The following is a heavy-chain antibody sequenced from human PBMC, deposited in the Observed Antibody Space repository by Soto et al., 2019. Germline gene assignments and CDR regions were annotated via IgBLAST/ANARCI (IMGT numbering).Heavy chain of an antibody. Sequence: GGSLRLSCAASGFTFSSYAMSWVRQAPGKGLEWVSAISGSGGSTYYADSVKGRFTISRDNSKNTLYLQMNSLRAEDTAVYYCAKDMYYGSGSLFRVDYYYYYMDVWGKGTTVTVSS. CDR3: AKDMYYGSGSLFRVDYYYYYMDV. V-gene: IGHV3-23*01. D-gene: IGHD3-10*01. J-gene: IGHJ6*03. CDR2: ISGSGGST. CDR1: GFTFSSYA.